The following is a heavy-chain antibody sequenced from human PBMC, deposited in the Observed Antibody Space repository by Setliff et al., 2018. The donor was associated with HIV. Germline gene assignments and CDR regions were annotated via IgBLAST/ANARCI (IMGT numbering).Heavy chain of an antibody. D-gene: IGHD4-17*01. J-gene: IGHJ1*01. CDR1: GFTFSDYY. CDR2: VRPYNADK. Sequence: GASVKVSCKASGFTFSDYYMHWVRQAPGQGLEWMGWVRPYNADKNYAQKFQGRVTMTRDTSISTAYMELSRLRSDDTAVYYCARDHGMWDYGGNVLLREYFLHWGQGTLVTVSS. V-gene: IGHV1-2*02. CDR3: ARDHGMWDYGGNVLLREYFLH.